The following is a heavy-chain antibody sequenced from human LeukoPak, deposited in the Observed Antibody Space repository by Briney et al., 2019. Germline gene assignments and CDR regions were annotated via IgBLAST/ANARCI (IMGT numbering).Heavy chain of an antibody. V-gene: IGHV3-23*01. J-gene: IGHJ4*02. CDR3: AKEGYYDSSGYYDY. CDR2: ISGSGGST. D-gene: IGHD3-22*01. Sequence: GGSLRLSCAASGFTFSSYAMSWVRQAPGKGLEWVSAISGSGGSTYYADSVKGRFTISRDNSKNTLYLQMDSLRAEDTAVYYCAKEGYYDSSGYYDYWGQGTLVTVSS. CDR1: GFTFSSYA.